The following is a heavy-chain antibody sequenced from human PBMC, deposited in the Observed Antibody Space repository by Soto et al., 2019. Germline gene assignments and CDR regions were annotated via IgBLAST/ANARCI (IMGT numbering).Heavy chain of an antibody. CDR2: IKSKTDGGTT. D-gene: IGHD1-1*01. CDR3: ARDKQPGGFDY. Sequence: GGSLRLSCAASGFTFSNAWMNWVRQAPGKGLEWVGRIKSKTDGGTTDYAAPVKGRFTISRDDSKNTLYLQMNSLKTEDTAVYYCARDKQPGGFDYWGQGTLVTVSS. CDR1: GFTFSNAW. V-gene: IGHV3-15*07. J-gene: IGHJ4*02.